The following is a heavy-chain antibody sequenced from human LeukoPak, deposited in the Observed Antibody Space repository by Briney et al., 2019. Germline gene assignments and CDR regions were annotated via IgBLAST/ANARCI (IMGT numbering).Heavy chain of an antibody. CDR2: INPNSGGT. V-gene: IGHV1-2*02. CDR1: GYTFTVYY. D-gene: IGHD6-19*01. Sequence: ASVTVSCKASGYTFTVYYMHWVRQAPGQGLEWMGWINPNSGGTNYAQKFQGRVTMTRDTSISTAYMELSRLRSDDTAVYYCARGSGGAVAGIDYWGQGTLVTVSS. CDR3: ARGSGGAVAGIDY. J-gene: IGHJ4*02.